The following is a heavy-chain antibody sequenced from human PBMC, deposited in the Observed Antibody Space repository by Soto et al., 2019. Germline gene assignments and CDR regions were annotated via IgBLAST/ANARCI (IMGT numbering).Heavy chain of an antibody. CDR1: GFTFSSYA. J-gene: IGHJ4*02. D-gene: IGHD2-15*01. Sequence: GGSLRLSCAASGFTFSSYAMSWVRQAPGKGLEWVSAISGSGGSTYYADSVKGRFTISRDNSKNTLYLQMNSLRAEDTTVYYCAKETGGYCSGGSCYVDYWGQGTLVTVSS. V-gene: IGHV3-23*01. CDR3: AKETGGYCSGGSCYVDY. CDR2: ISGSGGST.